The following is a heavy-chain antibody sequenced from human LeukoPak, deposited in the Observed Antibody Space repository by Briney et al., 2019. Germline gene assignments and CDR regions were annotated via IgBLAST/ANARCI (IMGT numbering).Heavy chain of an antibody. Sequence: PSETLSLTCTVSGGSISDYYWNWMRQPPGKGLEWIGYIYYSGSTNYNPSLKSRVTISVDTSKNQFSLKLSSVTAADTAVYYCARAVPYYDFWSGYYNWFDPWGQGTLVTVSS. CDR3: ARAVPYYDFWSGYYNWFDP. V-gene: IGHV4-59*01. CDR1: GGSISDYY. D-gene: IGHD3-3*01. J-gene: IGHJ5*02. CDR2: IYYSGST.